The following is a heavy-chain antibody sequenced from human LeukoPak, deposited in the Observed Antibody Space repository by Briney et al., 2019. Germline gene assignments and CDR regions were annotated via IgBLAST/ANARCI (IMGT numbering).Heavy chain of an antibody. CDR1: GGSISGYY. V-gene: IGHV4-59*08. CDR2: IYYSGST. Sequence: SETLFLTCTVSGGSISGYYWSWIRQPPGKGLEWIGYIYYSGSTNYNPSLKSRLTISVDTSKNQVSLQLRPVTAADTAIYYCARLFVVRGLDRWGQGTLVTVSS. CDR3: ARLFVVRGLDR. D-gene: IGHD3-10*01. J-gene: IGHJ5*02.